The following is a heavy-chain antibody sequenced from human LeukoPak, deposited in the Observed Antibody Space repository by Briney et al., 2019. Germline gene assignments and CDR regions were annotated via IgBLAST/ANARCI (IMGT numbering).Heavy chain of an antibody. Sequence: PSETLSLTCTVSGASISSITYYWGWIRQPPGKGLEWIGSIYYSGSTYYTTSLKSRVTISIDTSNNQFSLKLTSVTAADTAVYYFSKYPSTWGLNYWGQGTLVTVSS. J-gene: IGHJ4*02. D-gene: IGHD2-2*01. CDR2: IYYSGST. CDR3: SKYPSTWGLNY. CDR1: GASISSITYY. V-gene: IGHV4-39*01.